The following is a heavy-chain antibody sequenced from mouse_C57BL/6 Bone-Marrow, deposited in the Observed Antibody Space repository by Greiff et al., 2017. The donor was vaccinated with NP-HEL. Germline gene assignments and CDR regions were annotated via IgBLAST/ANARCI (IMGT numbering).Heavy chain of an antibody. J-gene: IGHJ4*01. D-gene: IGHD2-4*01. Sequence: QVHVKQSGAELARPGASVKMSCKASGYTFTSYTMHWVKQRPGQGLEWIGYINPSSGYTKYNQKFKDKATLTADKSSSTAYMQLSSLTSEDSAVYYWSRISYDYFYYAMDYWGQGTSVTVSS. V-gene: IGHV1-4*01. CDR3: SRISYDYFYYAMDY. CDR1: GYTFTSYT. CDR2: INPSSGYT.